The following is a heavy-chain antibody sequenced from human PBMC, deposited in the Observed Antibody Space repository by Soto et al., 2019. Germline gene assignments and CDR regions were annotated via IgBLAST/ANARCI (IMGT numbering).Heavy chain of an antibody. J-gene: IGHJ6*02. CDR1: GGTFSSYA. D-gene: IGHD5-18*01. CDR2: IIPIFGTA. V-gene: IGHV1-69*01. CDR3: ARVDTAMVTGYYGMDV. Sequence: QVQLVQSGAEVKKPGSSVKVSCKASGGTFSSYAISWVRQAPGQGLEWMGGIIPIFGTANYAQKFQGRVTSTAEESTSTAYMELSSVRSEDTAVYYCARVDTAMVTGYYGMDVWGQGTTVTVSS.